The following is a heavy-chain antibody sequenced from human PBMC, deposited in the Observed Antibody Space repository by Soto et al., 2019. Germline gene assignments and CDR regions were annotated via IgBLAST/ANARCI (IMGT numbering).Heavy chain of an antibody. Sequence: QVQLVQSGAEVKKPGASVKVSCKASGYTFTSYYMHWVRQAPGQGLEWMGIINPSGGSTSYAQKFQGRVTMSRDTSTSTVYMELRSLRSEDTAVYYCARADAYGDNNDAFDIWGQGTMVTVSS. CDR2: INPSGGST. V-gene: IGHV1-46*01. D-gene: IGHD4-17*01. CDR1: GYTFTSYY. CDR3: ARADAYGDNNDAFDI. J-gene: IGHJ3*02.